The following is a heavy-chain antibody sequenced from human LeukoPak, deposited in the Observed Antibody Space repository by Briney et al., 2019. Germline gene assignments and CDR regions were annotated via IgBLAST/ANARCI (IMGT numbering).Heavy chain of an antibody. CDR2: IIPIFDTS. CDR3: ARARDYYYYSMDV. V-gene: IGHV1-69*05. Sequence: SVTVSCKASGGTFISYAISWVRQAPGQGLEWMGGIIPIFDTSNYAQKFQGRVTITTDESTSTAYMELSSLRSEDTAVYYCARARDYYYYSMDVWGKGTTVTVSS. J-gene: IGHJ6*03. CDR1: GGTFISYA.